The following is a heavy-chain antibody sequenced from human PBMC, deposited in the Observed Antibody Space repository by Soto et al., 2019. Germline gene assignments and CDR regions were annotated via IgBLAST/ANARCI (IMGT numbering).Heavy chain of an antibody. J-gene: IGHJ6*02. Sequence: ASVKVFFKASGYTFTNYAISWVRQAPGQGLELMGWISAYNGNTDSAEKLQGRVTMTTDTSTNTAYMELRSLGFDDTAVYYSARRGGYYYGLDAWGQGTTVTVSS. CDR2: ISAYNGNT. CDR1: GYTFTNYA. CDR3: ARRGGYYYGLDA. V-gene: IGHV1-18*01. D-gene: IGHD3-16*01.